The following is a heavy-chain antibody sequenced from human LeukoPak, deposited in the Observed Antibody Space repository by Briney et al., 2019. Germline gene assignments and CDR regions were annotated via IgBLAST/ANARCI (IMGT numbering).Heavy chain of an antibody. CDR2: INAGNGNT. CDR1: GYTCTSYA. V-gene: IGHV1-3*01. Sequence: ASVKVSCKASGYTCTSYAMHWVRQAPGQRLEWMGWINAGNGNTKYSQKFQGRVTITRDTSASTAYMELSSLRSEDTAVYYCARSLSRTTGVDYWGQGTLVTVSS. J-gene: IGHJ4*02. D-gene: IGHD4-17*01. CDR3: ARSLSRTTGVDY.